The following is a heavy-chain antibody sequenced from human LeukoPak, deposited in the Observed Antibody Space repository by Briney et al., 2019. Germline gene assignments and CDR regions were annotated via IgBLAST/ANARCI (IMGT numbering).Heavy chain of an antibody. CDR1: GGTFSSYA. J-gene: IGHJ4*02. CDR3: ARYSNYYDTPYYFDY. CDR2: IIPIFGTA. D-gene: IGHD3-22*01. Sequence: SVKVSCKASGGTFSSYAISWVRQAPGQGLEWMGGIIPIFGTANYAQKFQGRVTITADESTSTAYMELSSLRSEDTAVYYCARYSNYYDTPYYFDYWGQGTLVTVSS. V-gene: IGHV1-69*13.